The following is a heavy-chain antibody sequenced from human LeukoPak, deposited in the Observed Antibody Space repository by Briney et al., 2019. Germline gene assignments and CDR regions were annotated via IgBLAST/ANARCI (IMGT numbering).Heavy chain of an antibody. J-gene: IGHJ4*02. CDR3: ARDWFHAIDY. CDR1: GFSFSETW. V-gene: IGHV3-74*01. D-gene: IGHD2/OR15-2a*01. Sequence: GGSLRLSCVASGFSFSETWMHWVRQVPGKGLVWVSRIRNDGSDARYAESVKGRFTISRDNAKNTLYLQMNSLRDEDTAVYYCARDWFHAIDYWGQGILVTVSS. CDR2: IRNDGSDA.